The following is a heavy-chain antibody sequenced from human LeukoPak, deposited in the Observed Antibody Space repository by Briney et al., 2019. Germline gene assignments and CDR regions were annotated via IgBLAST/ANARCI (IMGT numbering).Heavy chain of an antibody. Sequence: ASVKVSCKASGGTFSSYAISWVRQAPGQGLEWMGWINPNSGGTNYAQKFQGRVTMTGDTSISTAYMELSRLRSDDTAVYYCARGSEWLRLGGVGYWGQGTLVTVSS. CDR3: ARGSEWLRLGGVGY. V-gene: IGHV1-2*02. CDR2: INPNSGGT. CDR1: GGTFSSYA. J-gene: IGHJ4*02. D-gene: IGHD5-12*01.